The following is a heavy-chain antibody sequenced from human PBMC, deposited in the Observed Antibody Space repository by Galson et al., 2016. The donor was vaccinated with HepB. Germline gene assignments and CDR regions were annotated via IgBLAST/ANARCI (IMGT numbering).Heavy chain of an antibody. J-gene: IGHJ3*02. D-gene: IGHD3-16*01. CDR3: ARHYAKSALDAFDI. Sequence: SETLSLTCTVSGGSISSRTYYWGWIRQPPGKGLEWIGSIYYSGSTYYNPSLKSRVTISVDTSKNQFSLKLSSVTAADTAVYYCARHYAKSALDAFDIWGQGTMVTVSS. CDR2: IYYSGST. CDR1: GGSISSRTYY. V-gene: IGHV4-39*01.